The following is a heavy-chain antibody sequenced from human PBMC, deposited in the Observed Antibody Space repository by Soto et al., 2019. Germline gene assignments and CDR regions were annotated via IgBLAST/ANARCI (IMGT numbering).Heavy chain of an antibody. D-gene: IGHD6-6*01. CDR2: IWYDGSNK. CDR1: GFTFSSYG. V-gene: IGHV3-33*01. CDR3: ARDGRPVAARPTYFDY. Sequence: QVQLVESGGGVVQPGRSLRLSCAASGFTFSSYGMHWVRQAPGKGLEWVAVIWYDGSNKYYADSVKGRFTISRDNSKNTLYLQMNSLRAEDTAVYYCARDGRPVAARPTYFDYWGQGTLVTVSS. J-gene: IGHJ4*02.